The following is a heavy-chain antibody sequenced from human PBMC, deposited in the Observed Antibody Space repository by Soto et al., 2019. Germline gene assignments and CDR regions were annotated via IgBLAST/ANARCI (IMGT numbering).Heavy chain of an antibody. CDR1: GYSISSGYY. J-gene: IGHJ5*02. V-gene: IGHV4-38-2*02. CDR2: MYHSGNT. CDR3: ARDLSSSSENWFDP. Sequence: SETLSLTCAVSGYSISSGYYWGWIRQPPGKGLEWIGSMYHSGNTYYNPSLKSRVTISVDTSKNQCSLKLSSVTAADTAVYYCARDLSSSSENWFDPWGQGILGTVS. D-gene: IGHD6-6*01.